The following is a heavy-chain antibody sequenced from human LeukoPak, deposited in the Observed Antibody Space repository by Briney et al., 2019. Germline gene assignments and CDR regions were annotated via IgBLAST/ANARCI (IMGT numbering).Heavy chain of an antibody. Sequence: GESLKISCKGSGYSFTSYWIGWVRQMPGKGLEWMGIIYPGDSDTRYSPSFQGQVTISADKSISTAYLQWSSLKASDTAMYYCARRGIAAAGTWDFDYWGQGTLVTGSS. CDR3: ARRGIAAAGTWDFDY. D-gene: IGHD6-13*01. CDR1: GYSFTSYW. J-gene: IGHJ4*02. CDR2: IYPGDSDT. V-gene: IGHV5-51*01.